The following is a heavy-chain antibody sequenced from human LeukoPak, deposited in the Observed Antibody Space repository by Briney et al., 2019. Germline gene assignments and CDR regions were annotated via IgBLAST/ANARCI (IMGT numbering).Heavy chain of an antibody. D-gene: IGHD3-10*01. CDR3: ARVGPLYYYGSGSYYKKNWFDP. CDR2: INHSGST. J-gene: IGHJ5*02. Sequence: SETLSLTCAVYGGSFSGYYWSWIRQPPGEGLEWIGEINHSGSTNYNPSLRSRVTISVDTSKNQFSPKLSSVTAADTAVYYCARVGPLYYYGSGSYYKKNWFDPWGQGTLVTVSS. CDR1: GGSFSGYY. V-gene: IGHV4-34*01.